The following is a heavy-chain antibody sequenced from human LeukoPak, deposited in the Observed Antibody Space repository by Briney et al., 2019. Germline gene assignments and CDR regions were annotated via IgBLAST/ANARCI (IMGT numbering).Heavy chain of an antibody. V-gene: IGHV3-9*01. CDR1: GFTFDDYA. Sequence: PGRSLRLSCAASGFTFDDYAMHWVRQAPGKGLEWVSGISWNSGSIGYADSVKGRFTISRDNAKNSLYLQMNSLRAEDTALYYCAKDKRAVAGTMLGSRGQGTLVTVSS. D-gene: IGHD6-19*01. CDR3: AKDKRAVAGTMLGS. J-gene: IGHJ4*02. CDR2: ISWNSGSI.